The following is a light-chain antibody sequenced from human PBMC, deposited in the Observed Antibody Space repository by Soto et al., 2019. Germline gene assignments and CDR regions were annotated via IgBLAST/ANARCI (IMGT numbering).Light chain of an antibody. CDR2: DNN. J-gene: IGLJ7*01. V-gene: IGLV1-51*01. CDR1: SSNIGNNY. Sequence: QRMVTQPRSVCAAPGQKFTISCYGGSSNIGNNYVSWYQQVAGTAPKLLIFDNNKRPSGIPDRFSGSKSGTSATLGIAGLQTGDAADYYCATWDSSLSAWLFGGGTHLTVL. CDR3: ATWDSSLSAWL.